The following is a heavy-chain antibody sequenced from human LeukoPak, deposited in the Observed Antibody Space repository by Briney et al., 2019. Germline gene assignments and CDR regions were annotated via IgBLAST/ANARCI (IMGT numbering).Heavy chain of an antibody. V-gene: IGHV3-23*01. D-gene: IGHD3-10*01. Sequence: GGSLRLSCAASGFTFSSYAMSWVRQAPGKGLEWISAISGSGGSTYYADSVKGRFTISRDNSKNTLYLQMNSLRAEDTAVYYCANVGDYYGSGSYYTGAFDIWGQGTMVTVSS. CDR3: ANVGDYYGSGSYYTGAFDI. CDR1: GFTFSSYA. J-gene: IGHJ3*02. CDR2: ISGSGGST.